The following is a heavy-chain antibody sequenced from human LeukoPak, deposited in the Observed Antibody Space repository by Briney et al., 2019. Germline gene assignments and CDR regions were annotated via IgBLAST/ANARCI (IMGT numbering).Heavy chain of an antibody. CDR1: GFTFSGSA. D-gene: IGHD3-10*01. V-gene: IGHV3-73*01. CDR2: IRSNYAT. Sequence: GGSLILSCAGSGFTFSGSAIHWVRPASGKGLEWVGRIRSNYATTYAASMKGRFTISRDDSQNTAYLQINSLKTEDTAVYYCTRLYDGSGTYYNGDYWGQGTLVTVSS. CDR3: TRLYDGSGTYYNGDY. J-gene: IGHJ4*02.